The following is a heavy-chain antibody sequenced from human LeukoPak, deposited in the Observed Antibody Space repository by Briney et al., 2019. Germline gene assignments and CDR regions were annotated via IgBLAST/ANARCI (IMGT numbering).Heavy chain of an antibody. J-gene: IGHJ3*02. CDR2: IVVGSGNT. V-gene: IGHV1-58*02. CDR1: GFPFTSSA. CDR3: AAPKRIVGAVGDAFDI. D-gene: IGHD1-26*01. Sequence: ASVKASCKASGFPFTSSAMQWVRQARGQRLEWIGWIVVGSGNTNYAQKFQERVTITRDMSTSTAYMELSSLRSEDTAVYYCAAPKRIVGAVGDAFDIWGQGTMVTVSS.